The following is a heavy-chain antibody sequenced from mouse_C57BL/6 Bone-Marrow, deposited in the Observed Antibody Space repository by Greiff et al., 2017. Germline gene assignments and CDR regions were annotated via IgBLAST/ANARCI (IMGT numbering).Heavy chain of an antibody. Sequence: VQLQQPGAELVKPGASVKLSCKASGYTFTSYWMHWVKQRPGQGLEWIGMIHPNSGSTNYNEKFKSKATLTVDKSSSTAYMQLSSLTSEDSAVYYCARSGTRWLPRDYWGQGTTLTVSS. CDR2: IHPNSGST. CDR1: GYTFTSYW. CDR3: ARSGTRWLPRDY. J-gene: IGHJ2*01. V-gene: IGHV1-64*01. D-gene: IGHD2-3*01.